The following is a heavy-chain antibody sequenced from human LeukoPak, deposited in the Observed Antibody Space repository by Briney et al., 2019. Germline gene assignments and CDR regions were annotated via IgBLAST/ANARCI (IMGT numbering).Heavy chain of an antibody. D-gene: IGHD6-19*01. CDR3: ARDQSSVAGTTYNWFDP. CDR2: INERGTDS. J-gene: IGHJ5*02. Sequence: GGSLRLSCTASGFTFSGHWIHWVRQPPGMGLVWVSRINERGTDSMYAESVKGRFTISRDNANNTVYLQMNSLRAEDTAVYYCARDQSSVAGTTYNWFDPWGQGTLVTVSS. CDR1: GFTFSGHW. V-gene: IGHV3-74*03.